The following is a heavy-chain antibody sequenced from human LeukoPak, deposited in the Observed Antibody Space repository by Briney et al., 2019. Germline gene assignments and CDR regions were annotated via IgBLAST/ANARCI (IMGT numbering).Heavy chain of an antibody. CDR1: GGSISSSSYY. D-gene: IGHD3-22*01. V-gene: IGHV4-39*01. CDR3: ARRLRVIESFGY. CDR2: IYYSGST. J-gene: IGHJ4*02. Sequence: PSETLSLTCTVSGGSISSSSYYWGWIRQSPGKGLEWIGNIYYSGSTYYNPSLKSRVTISVDTSKNQFSLKLSSVTAADTAVYYCARRLRVIESFGYWGQGTLVTVSS.